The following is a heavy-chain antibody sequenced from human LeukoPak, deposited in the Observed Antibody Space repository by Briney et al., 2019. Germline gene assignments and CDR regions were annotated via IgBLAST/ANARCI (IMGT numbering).Heavy chain of an antibody. CDR1: GFTFSSYG. D-gene: IGHD3-10*01. J-gene: IGHJ5*02. V-gene: IGHV3-30*02. CDR2: IRYDGSNK. CDR3: AKDRPYYYGSGSFSGPPFDP. Sequence: TGGSLRLSCAASGFTFSSYGMHWVRQAPGKGLEWVAFIRYDGSNKYYADSVKGRFTISRDNSKNTLYLQMNSLRAEDTAVYYCAKDRPYYYGSGSFSGPPFDPWGQGTLVTVSS.